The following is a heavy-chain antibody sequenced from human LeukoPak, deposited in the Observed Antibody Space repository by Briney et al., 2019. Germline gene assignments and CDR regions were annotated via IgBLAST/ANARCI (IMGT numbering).Heavy chain of an antibody. CDR1: GYTFTSYG. J-gene: IGHJ5*02. CDR2: ISAYNGNT. Sequence: ASVKVSCRASGYTFTSYGISWVRQAPGQGLEWMGWISAYNGNTNYAQKLQGRVTMTTDTSTSTAYMELRSLRSDDTAVYYCARDRDIVVVPAATEVFDPWGQGTLVTVSS. D-gene: IGHD2-2*01. V-gene: IGHV1-18*01. CDR3: ARDRDIVVVPAATEVFDP.